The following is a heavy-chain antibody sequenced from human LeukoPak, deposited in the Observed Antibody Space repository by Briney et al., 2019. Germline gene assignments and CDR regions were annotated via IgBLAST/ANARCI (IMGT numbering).Heavy chain of an antibody. CDR2: INTDSGNS. CDR3: VKEILRFDL. CDR1: GYSFNSQG. J-gene: IGHJ3*01. V-gene: IGHV7-4-1*02. Sequence: ASVKVSCKASGYSFNSQGMNWVRQAPGQGLEWMGWINTDSGNSTYAQGFTGRFVFSLDSAVSTAYLQISNLMPEDTGKYYCVKEILRFDLWGQGTMVTVSS.